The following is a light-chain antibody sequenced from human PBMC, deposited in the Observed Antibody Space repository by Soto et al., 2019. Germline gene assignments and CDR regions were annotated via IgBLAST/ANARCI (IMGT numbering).Light chain of an antibody. Sequence: EIVLTQSPGTLSLSPGERATLSCRASQSVNSSSYLAWYQQKPGQAPRLLIYGASSRATGIPDRFSGSGSGTDFTLTISRLEPEDFAVYYCQQYGSPLTFGGGTKVEIK. CDR3: QQYGSPLT. CDR1: QSVNSSSY. J-gene: IGKJ4*01. V-gene: IGKV3-20*01. CDR2: GAS.